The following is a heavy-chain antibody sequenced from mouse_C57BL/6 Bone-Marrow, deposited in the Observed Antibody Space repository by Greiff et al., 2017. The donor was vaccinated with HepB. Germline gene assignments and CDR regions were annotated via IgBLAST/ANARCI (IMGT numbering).Heavy chain of an antibody. CDR3: AYNWDKGNWYFDV. CDR1: GFNIKNTY. Sequence: EVQLQQSVAELVRPGASVKLSCTASGFNIKNTYMHWVKQRPEQGLEWIGRIDPANGNTKYAPKFQGKATITADTSSNTASLQLSSLTSEDTAIYYCAYNWDKGNWYFDVWGTGTTVTVSS. CDR2: IDPANGNT. J-gene: IGHJ1*03. D-gene: IGHD4-1*01. V-gene: IGHV14-3*01.